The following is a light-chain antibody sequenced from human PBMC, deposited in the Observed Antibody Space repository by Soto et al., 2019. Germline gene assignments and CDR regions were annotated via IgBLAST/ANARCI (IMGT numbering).Light chain of an antibody. J-gene: IGKJ4*01. Sequence: DIHLTQSPSFLSASVGDRVTITCRASQGIASSLAWYQQKAGKAPKLLIYAASTLESGVPSRFSGSGPGTDLPLTISSLQPENFGIYSCQQFNSYPLTFGGGTKVEIK. V-gene: IGKV1-9*01. CDR1: QGIASS. CDR2: AAS. CDR3: QQFNSYPLT.